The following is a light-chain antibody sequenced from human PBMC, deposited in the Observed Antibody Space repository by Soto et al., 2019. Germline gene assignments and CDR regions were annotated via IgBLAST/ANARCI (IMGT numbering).Light chain of an antibody. J-gene: IGKJ2*01. CDR2: GAS. V-gene: IGKV3-20*01. Sequence: EIVLTQSPGTLSLSPGERVTVSCRASQSVSSNYLAWYQLKPGQAPRLLIYGASSRATGIPDRFSGSGSGTDITLTISRLEPEDFAVYYCQHYGRSAYTFGQGTTLEIK. CDR1: QSVSSNY. CDR3: QHYGRSAYT.